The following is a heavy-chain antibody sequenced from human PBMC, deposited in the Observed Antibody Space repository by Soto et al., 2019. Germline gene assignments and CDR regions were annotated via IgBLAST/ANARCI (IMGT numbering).Heavy chain of an antibody. CDR2: INDRGSI. CDR3: ARESHDILTGPPWVWYFDL. V-gene: IGHV4-34*01. J-gene: IGHJ2*01. D-gene: IGHD3-9*01. Sequence: QVQLQQWGAGPLRPLETLSLTCGVSGGSFSGYYWAWIRQSPGKGLEWIGEINDRGSINYNPSLKRRVSSSVDTSKNHYSLNLRSATAAVTAVYFCARESHDILTGPPWVWYFDLWGRGNMVTV. CDR1: GGSFSGYY.